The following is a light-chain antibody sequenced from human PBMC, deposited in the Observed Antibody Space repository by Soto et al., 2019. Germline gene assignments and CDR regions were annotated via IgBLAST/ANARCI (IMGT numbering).Light chain of an antibody. Sequence: QSALTQPPSASGSPGQSVTISCTGTISDVGGYNYVSWYQQHPGKAPKLVIYEVSKRPSGVPDRFSGSKSGNTASLTVSGLQAEDEADYYCSSYAGSNNFDVFGTGTKVTVL. CDR1: ISDVGGYNY. V-gene: IGLV2-8*01. CDR3: SSYAGSNNFDV. CDR2: EVS. J-gene: IGLJ1*01.